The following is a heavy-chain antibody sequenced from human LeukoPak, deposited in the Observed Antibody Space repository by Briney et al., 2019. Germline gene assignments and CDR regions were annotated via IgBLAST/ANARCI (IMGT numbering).Heavy chain of an antibody. CDR1: GGSFSGYY. J-gene: IGHJ4*02. CDR3: ARGFGGRGNSGIIDY. D-gene: IGHD4-23*01. V-gene: IGHV4-34*01. CDR2: INHSGST. Sequence: KPSETLSLTCAVYGGSFSGYYWSWIRQPPRKGLEWIGEINHSGSTNDNPSLKSRVTISVDTSKNQFSLKLSSVTAADTAVYYCARGFGGRGNSGIIDYWGQGTLVTVSS.